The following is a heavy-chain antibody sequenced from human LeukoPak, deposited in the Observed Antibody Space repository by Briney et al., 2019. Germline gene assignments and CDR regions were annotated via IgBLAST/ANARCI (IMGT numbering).Heavy chain of an antibody. CDR3: AKVALCSGYYPPFDY. CDR2: TSYDGSNE. J-gene: IGHJ4*02. D-gene: IGHD3-22*01. CDR1: GFTFSNYG. V-gene: IGHV3-30*18. Sequence: PGGSLRLSCTASGFTFSNYGMHWVRQAPGKGLEWMAVTSYDGSNEYYADSVKGRFTISRDNSKNTLFLQMNSLRAEDTAVYHCAKVALCSGYYPPFDYWGQGTLVTVSS.